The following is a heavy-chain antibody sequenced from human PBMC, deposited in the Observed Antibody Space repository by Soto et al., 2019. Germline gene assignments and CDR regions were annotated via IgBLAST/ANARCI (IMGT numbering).Heavy chain of an antibody. CDR2: IYYRGST. Sequence: QLPLQESGPGLVKPSETLSLTCAVSGGSITSSSYYWGWIRQAPGRGLEWIGTIYYRGSTYYNPSLESRVTISADTSKNQLSLNLRSVTAADTAVYYCASPAGADYTFDYWGQGILVTVSS. V-gene: IGHV4-39*01. CDR3: ASPAGADYTFDY. CDR1: GGSITSSSYY. J-gene: IGHJ4*02. D-gene: IGHD4-4*01.